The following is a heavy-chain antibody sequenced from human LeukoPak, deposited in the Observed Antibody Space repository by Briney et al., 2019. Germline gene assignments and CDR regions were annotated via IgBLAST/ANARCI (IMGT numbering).Heavy chain of an antibody. D-gene: IGHD3-22*01. J-gene: IGHJ4*02. V-gene: IGHV3-23*01. Sequence: GGSLRLSCSASGFTFSSFALSWVRQAPGKGLEWVSGISGSGGSTYYADSVKGRFTISRDNSKNTLYLQMNSLRAEDTAVYYCAKDHYYDSSGYYHQNYFDYWGQGTLVTVSS. CDR2: ISGSGGST. CDR1: GFTFSSFA. CDR3: AKDHYYDSSGYYHQNYFDY.